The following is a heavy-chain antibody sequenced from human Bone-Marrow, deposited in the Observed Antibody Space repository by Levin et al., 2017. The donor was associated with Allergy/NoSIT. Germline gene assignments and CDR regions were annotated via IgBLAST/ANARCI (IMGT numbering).Heavy chain of an antibody. Sequence: SQTLSLTCDVSGVSIDTSHWWTWVRQPPGKGLQWIGEINQRGTATYNSSLRSRVLMSVDKSTNQFSLTLSSVTAADTAIYYCARQPVSKTGTYYDYLWAKTTFDHWGQGTLFTVSS. J-gene: IGHJ5*02. CDR1: GVSIDTSHW. D-gene: IGHD3-16*01. V-gene: IGHV4-4*02. CDR2: INQRGTA. CDR3: ARQPVSKTGTYYDYLWAKTTFDH.